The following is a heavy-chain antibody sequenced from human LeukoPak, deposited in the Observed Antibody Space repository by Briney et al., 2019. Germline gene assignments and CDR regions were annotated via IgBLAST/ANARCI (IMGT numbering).Heavy chain of an antibody. CDR1: GFTFSSYG. V-gene: IGHV3-30*03. J-gene: IGHJ4*02. D-gene: IGHD3-10*01. CDR2: ISYDGSNK. Sequence: GGSLRLSCAASGFTFSSYGMHWVRQAPGKGLEWVTVISYDGSNKYYADSVKGRFTISSDNSKNTLYLQMNSLRVEDTAVYYCARDRSNFFDYWGQGTLVTVSS. CDR3: ARDRSNFFDY.